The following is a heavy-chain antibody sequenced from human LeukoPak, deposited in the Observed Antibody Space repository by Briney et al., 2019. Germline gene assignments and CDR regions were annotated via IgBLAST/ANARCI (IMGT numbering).Heavy chain of an antibody. V-gene: IGHV4-31*03. CDR1: GGSISSGGYY. CDR3: ARGSGSGGGSDY. CDR2: IYYSGST. Sequence: SETLSLTCTVSGGSISSGGYYWSWIRQHPGKGLEWIGYIYYSGSTYYNSSLKSRVTISVDTSKNQFSLKLSSVTAADTAVYYCARGSGSGGGSDYWGQGTLVTVSS. D-gene: IGHD1-26*01. J-gene: IGHJ4*02.